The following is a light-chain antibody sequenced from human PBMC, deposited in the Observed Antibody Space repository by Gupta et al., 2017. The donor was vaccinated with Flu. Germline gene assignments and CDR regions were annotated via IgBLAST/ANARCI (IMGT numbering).Light chain of an antibody. CDR2: SSS. Sequence: PSSLSASVGDSVTISCRASQSISTNLCWYQQKAGKAPKLLISSSSNLQGGVPSRFSGGGSGTDFTLNIRSLQPEDLATYYCQQTDSSPWTFGQGTKVEL. CDR1: QSISTN. V-gene: IGKV1-39*01. CDR3: QQTDSSPWT. J-gene: IGKJ1*01.